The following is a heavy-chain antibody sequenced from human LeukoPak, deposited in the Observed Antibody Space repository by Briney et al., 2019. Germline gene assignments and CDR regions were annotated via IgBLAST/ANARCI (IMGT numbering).Heavy chain of an antibody. CDR2: ISDTGSTI. CDR3: AKDVLVVVAATKRDY. Sequence: GGSLRLSCAASGFTFSSYELNWVRQAPGKGLEWVSYISDTGSTIYYADSVKGRFTISRDNSKNTLYLQMNSLRAEDTAVYYCAKDVLVVVAATKRDYWGQGTLVTVSS. CDR1: GFTFSSYE. J-gene: IGHJ4*02. D-gene: IGHD2-15*01. V-gene: IGHV3-48*03.